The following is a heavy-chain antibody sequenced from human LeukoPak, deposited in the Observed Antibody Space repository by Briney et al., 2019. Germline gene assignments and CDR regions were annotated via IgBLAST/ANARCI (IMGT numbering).Heavy chain of an antibody. J-gene: IGHJ4*02. CDR1: GGSIGRSSNY. CDR2: IHYSGST. CDR3: GRQSGEFTPFEF. D-gene: IGHD2-15*01. Sequence: NSSETLSLTCTVSGGSIGRSSNYWGWIRQPPGKGLEWIGSIHYSGSTFYNPSLKSRVTVSVDTSRTHFSLRLSSVTAADTAVYYCGRQSGEFTPFEFWGQGTPVTVSS. V-gene: IGHV4-39*01.